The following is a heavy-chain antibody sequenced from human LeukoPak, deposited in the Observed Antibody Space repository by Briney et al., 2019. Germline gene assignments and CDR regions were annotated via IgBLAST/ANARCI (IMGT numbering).Heavy chain of an antibody. CDR3: AKDSGVERKNYDFWSGYYTTPGDYYYGMDV. CDR1: GFTFSSYA. D-gene: IGHD3-3*01. J-gene: IGHJ6*02. CDR2: ISGSGGST. Sequence: PGGSLRLSCAASGFTFSSYAMSWVRQAPGKGLEWVSAISGSGGSTYYADSVKGRFTISRDNSKNTLYLQMNSLRAEDTAVYYCAKDSGVERKNYDFWSGYYTTPGDYYYGMDVWGQGTTVTVSS. V-gene: IGHV3-23*01.